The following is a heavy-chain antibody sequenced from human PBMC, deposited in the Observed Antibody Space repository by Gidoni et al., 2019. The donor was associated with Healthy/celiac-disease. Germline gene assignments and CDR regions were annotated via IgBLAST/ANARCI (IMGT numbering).Heavy chain of an antibody. D-gene: IGHD5-12*01. Sequence: QLQLQESGPGLVKPSETLSLTCTVSCGSISSSRYYWGWIRQPPGKGLEWIGSIYYSGSTYYKPSLKSRVTISVDTSKNQFSLKLSSVTAADTAVYYCARLGLRFGFDYWGQGTLVTVSS. CDR2: IYYSGST. V-gene: IGHV4-39*01. CDR3: ARLGLRFGFDY. CDR1: CGSISSSRYY. J-gene: IGHJ4*02.